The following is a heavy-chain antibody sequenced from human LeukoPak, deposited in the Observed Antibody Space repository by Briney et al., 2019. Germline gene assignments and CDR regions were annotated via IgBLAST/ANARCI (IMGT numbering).Heavy chain of an antibody. D-gene: IGHD3-10*02. CDR1: GFSFSSYT. V-gene: IGHV3-23*01. CDR3: AELGITMIGGV. J-gene: IGHJ6*04. Sequence: ETGGSLRLSCSASGFSFSSYTMTWVRQAPGKGPEWVSIISGGGDTTFYTDSVKGRFTISRDNSKNTLYLQMNSLRVEDTAVYYCAELGITMIGGVWGKGTTVTISS. CDR2: ISGGGDTT.